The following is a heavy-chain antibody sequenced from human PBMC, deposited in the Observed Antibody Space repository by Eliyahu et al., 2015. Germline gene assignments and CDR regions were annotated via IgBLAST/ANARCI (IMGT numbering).Heavy chain of an antibody. CDR1: XFTFRSXV. J-gene: IGHJ4*02. CDR3: GRGIARAALDY. D-gene: IGHD6-13*01. CDR2: ISVXGNSQ. Sequence: QVQLVXSGGGVVQPGRSLTLSCAASXFTFRSXVMHWXRQAPGKGLEWVAVISVXGNSQYYADSMKGRFTISRDDSKNTLELQMNSLRVEDTAVYYCGRGIARAALDYWGQGTLVTVSS. V-gene: IGHV3-30*03.